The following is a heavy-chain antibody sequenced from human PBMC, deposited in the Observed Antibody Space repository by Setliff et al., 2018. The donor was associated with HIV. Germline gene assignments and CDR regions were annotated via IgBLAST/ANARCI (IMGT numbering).Heavy chain of an antibody. CDR2: VIPIFGIA. Sequence: SVKVSCKASGGTFRKYAISWVRQAPGQGLEWMGGVIPIFGIANYAQKFQDRVTITTDESTTTAYMELSSLRSEDTAVYFCARERYCSAGSCYSKLSWFDPWGQGTLVTVSS. J-gene: IGHJ5*02. CDR3: ARERYCSAGSCYSKLSWFDP. V-gene: IGHV1-69*05. CDR1: GGTFRKYA. D-gene: IGHD2-15*01.